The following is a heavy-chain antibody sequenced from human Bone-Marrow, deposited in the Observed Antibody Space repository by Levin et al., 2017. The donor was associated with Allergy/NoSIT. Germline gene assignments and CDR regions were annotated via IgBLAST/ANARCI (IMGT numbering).Heavy chain of an antibody. Sequence: GESLKISCAASGFTFGNYPMTWVRQAPGKGLEWVSSISGSGGTTYYSESVKGRFTISRVNFKNTLYLQLTTLRADDTAVYYCTKGESTLVPDFWGQGTLVTVSS. V-gene: IGHV3-23*01. CDR1: GFTFGNYP. CDR2: ISGSGGTT. CDR3: TKGESTLVPDF. J-gene: IGHJ4*02. D-gene: IGHD3-10*01.